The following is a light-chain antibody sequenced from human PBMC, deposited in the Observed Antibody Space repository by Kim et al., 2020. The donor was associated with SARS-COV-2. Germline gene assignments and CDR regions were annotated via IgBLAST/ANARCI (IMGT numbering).Light chain of an antibody. CDR3: QQYDDWPPWT. CDR2: GAS. Sequence: TLGEIAPLSCRASQSVSDNLAWYQQKPGLGPRLLIYGASTRATGIPARFSGSGSGTEFTLTISSLQSEDSAVYYCQQYDDWPPWTLCQGTKVDIK. CDR1: QSVSDN. V-gene: IGKV3-15*01. J-gene: IGKJ1*01.